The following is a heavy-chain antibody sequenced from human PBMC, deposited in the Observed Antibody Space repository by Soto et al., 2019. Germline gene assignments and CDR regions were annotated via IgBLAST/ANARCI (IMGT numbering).Heavy chain of an antibody. CDR1: GYTFTSYA. CDR2: INAGNGNT. CDR3: ARDRYYDILTGYEYYYYYYRMDV. Sequence: ASVKVSCKASGYTFTSYAMHWVRQAPGQRXEWMGWINAGNGNTKYSQKFQGRVTITRDTSASTAYMELSSLRSEDTAVYYCARDRYYDILTGYEYYYYYYRMDVWGQGTTVTVSS. J-gene: IGHJ6*02. D-gene: IGHD3-9*01. V-gene: IGHV1-3*01.